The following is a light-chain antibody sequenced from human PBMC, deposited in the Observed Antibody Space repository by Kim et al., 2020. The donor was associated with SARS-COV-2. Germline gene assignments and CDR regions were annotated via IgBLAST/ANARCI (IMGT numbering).Light chain of an antibody. CDR1: SSNIRTNA. V-gene: IGLV1-44*01. CDR2: GNE. Sequence: SGHSSNIRTNAESWYRHLPGTAPQLLIHGNEQRPAGVPDRFSGSKSGASASLAISGVQSEDEADYCCAGWDDNVNGTLFGGGTQLTVL. CDR3: AGWDDNVNGTL. J-gene: IGLJ2*01.